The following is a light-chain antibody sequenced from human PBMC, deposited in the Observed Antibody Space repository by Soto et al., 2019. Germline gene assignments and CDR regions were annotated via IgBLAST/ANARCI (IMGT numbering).Light chain of an antibody. Sequence: EIVLTQSPATLSVSPGERATLSCRASQSVSSNLAWYQQKPGQAPRLLIYGASSRAPGISDRFRGTGSGTDFTLTISRLEPEDFAVYYCQQYGTSLSWTFGQGTKVDIK. CDR1: QSVSSN. J-gene: IGKJ1*01. V-gene: IGKV3-20*01. CDR3: QQYGTSLSWT. CDR2: GAS.